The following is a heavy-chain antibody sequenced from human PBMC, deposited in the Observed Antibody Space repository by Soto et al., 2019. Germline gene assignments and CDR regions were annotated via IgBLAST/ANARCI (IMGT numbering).Heavy chain of an antibody. Sequence: ASVKVSCKASGYSFTNFHIHWVRQAPGQGLEWMGMIDPSGGITRDAQRLQGRITMTRDASTSTAYMELRGLTSEDTAVYYCARDLGIAVADPYYYYGMDVWGQGTTVTVSS. D-gene: IGHD6-19*01. J-gene: IGHJ6*02. V-gene: IGHV1-46*01. CDR2: IDPSGGIT. CDR3: ARDLGIAVADPYYYYGMDV. CDR1: GYSFTNFH.